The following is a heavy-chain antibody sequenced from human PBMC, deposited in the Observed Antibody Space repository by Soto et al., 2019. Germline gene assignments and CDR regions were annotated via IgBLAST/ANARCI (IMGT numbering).Heavy chain of an antibody. CDR1: GFTFSSYA. J-gene: IGHJ5*02. D-gene: IGHD3-3*01. V-gene: IGHV3-23*01. Sequence: GGSLRLSCAASGFTFSSYAMSWVRQAPGKGLEWVSSISGSGESTYYADSVKGRFTISRDSSKNTLYLQLNSLRAEDTALYYCAKDPSYYDFWSGPRGWFAPWGQGTLVTVSS. CDR2: ISGSGEST. CDR3: AKDPSYYDFWSGPRGWFAP.